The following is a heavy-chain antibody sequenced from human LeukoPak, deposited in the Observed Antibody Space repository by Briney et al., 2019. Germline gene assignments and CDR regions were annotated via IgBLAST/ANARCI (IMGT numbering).Heavy chain of an antibody. J-gene: IGHJ6*04. Sequence: SETLSLTCAVYGGSFSGYYWSWIRQPPGKGLEWIGEINHSGSTNYNPSLKSRVTIPVDTSKNQFSLKLSSVTAADTAVYYCARDLWSMVDVWGKGTTVTVSS. CDR3: ARDLWSMVDV. D-gene: IGHD3-3*01. CDR2: INHSGST. CDR1: GGSFSGYY. V-gene: IGHV4-34*01.